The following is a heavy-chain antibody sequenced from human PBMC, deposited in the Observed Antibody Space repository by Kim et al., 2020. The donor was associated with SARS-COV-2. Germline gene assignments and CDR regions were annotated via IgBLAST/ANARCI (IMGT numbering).Heavy chain of an antibody. V-gene: IGHV1-69*01. J-gene: IGHJ4*02. Sequence: ARKFQGRVTNTADESTRTAYMELSSLRSEDTAGYYCARGWGFGVVMGFDYWGQGTLVTVSS. CDR3: ARGWGFGVVMGFDY. D-gene: IGHD3-3*01.